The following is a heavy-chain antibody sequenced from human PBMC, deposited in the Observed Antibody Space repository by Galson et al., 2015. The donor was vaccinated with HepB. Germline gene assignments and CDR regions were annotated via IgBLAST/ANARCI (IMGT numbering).Heavy chain of an antibody. J-gene: IGHJ5*02. CDR3: ARAAAGIVGWFDP. Sequence: SLRLSCAASGFTFRNYAIHWVRQAPGKGLEWVALISYDVSNKYYADSVKGRLAISRDNSKNTVYLQMNSLRTEDTAVYYCARAAAGIVGWFDPWGQGTLVTVSS. CDR1: GFTFRNYA. CDR2: ISYDVSNK. V-gene: IGHV3-30*09. D-gene: IGHD6-13*01.